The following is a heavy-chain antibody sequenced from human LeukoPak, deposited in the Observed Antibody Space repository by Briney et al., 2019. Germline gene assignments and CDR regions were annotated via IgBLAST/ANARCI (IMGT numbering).Heavy chain of an antibody. CDR1: GYTFTGYY. J-gene: IGHJ4*02. CDR3: ARDSYLTGATPFDY. D-gene: IGHD3-9*01. CDR2: INPNSGGT. V-gene: IGHV1-2*02. Sequence: RASVKVSCKASGYTFTGYYMHWVRQAPGQGLEWMGWINPNSGGTNHAQKFQGRVTMTRDTSISTAYMELSRLRSDDTAVYYCARDSYLTGATPFDYWGQGTLVTVSS.